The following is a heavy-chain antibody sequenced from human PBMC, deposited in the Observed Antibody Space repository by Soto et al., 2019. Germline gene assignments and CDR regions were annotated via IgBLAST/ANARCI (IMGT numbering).Heavy chain of an antibody. CDR1: GGSINSANW. CDR2: IYHSGST. Sequence: PSETLSLTCAVSGGSINSANWWSWVRQPPGKGLEWIGEIYHSGSTNYNPSLKSRVLISVDKSKNQFSLRLTSVTAADTALYYCAKRVVGTTASKFDSWGQGTLVTVPQ. J-gene: IGHJ4*02. CDR3: AKRVVGTTASKFDS. V-gene: IGHV4-4*02. D-gene: IGHD3-22*01.